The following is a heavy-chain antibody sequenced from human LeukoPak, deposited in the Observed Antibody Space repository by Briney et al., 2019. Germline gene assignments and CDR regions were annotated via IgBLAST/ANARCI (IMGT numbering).Heavy chain of an antibody. D-gene: IGHD1-26*01. CDR1: GFTFSSYS. J-gene: IGHJ4*02. CDR2: ISSNSSHI. Sequence: GGSLRLSCAASGFTFSSYSMIWVRQAPGKGLEWVSSISSNSSHIYYADSVKGRFTISRDNAKNSLYLQMNSLRAEDTAVYYCAREVGRGFDYWGQGTLVTVSS. V-gene: IGHV3-21*01. CDR3: AREVGRGFDY.